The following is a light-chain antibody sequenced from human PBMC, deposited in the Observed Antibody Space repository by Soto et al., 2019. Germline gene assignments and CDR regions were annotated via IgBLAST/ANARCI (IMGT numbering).Light chain of an antibody. V-gene: IGKV3-20*01. CDR2: GAS. CDR1: QSVRNNY. CDR3: QQYGSSGT. J-gene: IGKJ1*01. Sequence: MLKQSPGTVSLSKGERATLSCRASQSVRNNYLACDQQKPGQAPRLLIYGASNRATGIPDRFSGSGSGTDFTLTISRLEPEDFAVYYCQQYGSSGTFGQGTMV.